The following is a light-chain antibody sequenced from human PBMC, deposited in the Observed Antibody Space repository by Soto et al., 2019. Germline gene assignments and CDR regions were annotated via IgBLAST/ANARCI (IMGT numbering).Light chain of an antibody. CDR1: QSLPSGY. V-gene: IGKV3D-20*02. Sequence: EIVLTQSPCTLSLSPGERATLSCRASQSLPSGYVAWYQQKPGQAPRLLIYGASSRATGIPDRFSGSGSGTDFTFTISRLEPEDFAMYYCQQRSNWPPEITFGQGTRLEIK. CDR2: GAS. CDR3: QQRSNWPPEIT. J-gene: IGKJ5*01.